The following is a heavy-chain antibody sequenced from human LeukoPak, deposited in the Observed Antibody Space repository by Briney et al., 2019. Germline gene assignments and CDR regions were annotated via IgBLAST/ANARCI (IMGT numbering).Heavy chain of an antibody. CDR2: INHSGST. CDR1: GGSFSGYY. CDR3: ARIGDRGDSRCYGGWFDP. V-gene: IGHV4-34*01. J-gene: IGHJ5*02. Sequence: PSETLSLTCAVYGGSFSGYYWSWIRQPPGKGLEWIGEINHSGSTNYNPSLKSRVTISVDTSKNQFSLRLSSVTAADTAVYYCARIGDRGDSRCYGGWFDPWGHGILVTVSS. D-gene: IGHD2-21*02.